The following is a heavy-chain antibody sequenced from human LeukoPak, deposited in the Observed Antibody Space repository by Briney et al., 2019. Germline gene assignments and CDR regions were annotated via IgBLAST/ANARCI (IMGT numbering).Heavy chain of an antibody. CDR1: TSTFSSNA. V-gene: IGHV3-30*04. J-gene: IGHJ4*02. CDR3: AKDCYYHSSGFSCDVGYFDY. CDR2: ISYDGSNK. Sequence: GGSLRLSCAASTSTFSSNAMHWVRQAPGKGLEWVAAISYDGSNKYYADSVKGRFTISRDNSRNTLYLQLNSLRAEDTAVYFCAKDCYYHSSGFSCDVGYFDYWGQGTLVTVSS. D-gene: IGHD3-22*01.